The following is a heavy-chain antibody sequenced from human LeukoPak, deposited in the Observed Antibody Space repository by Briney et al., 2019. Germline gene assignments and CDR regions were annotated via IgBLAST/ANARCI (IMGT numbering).Heavy chain of an antibody. D-gene: IGHD2-15*01. CDR1: GGSFSGYY. CDR3: ARRPGSWGGSRNWFDP. Sequence: SETLSLTCAVYGGSFSGYYWSWIRQPPGKGLEWIGEINHSGSTNYNPSLKSRVTISVDTSKNQFSLKLSSVTAADTAVYYCARRPGSWGGSRNWFDPWGQGTLVTVSS. CDR2: INHSGST. V-gene: IGHV4-34*01. J-gene: IGHJ5*02.